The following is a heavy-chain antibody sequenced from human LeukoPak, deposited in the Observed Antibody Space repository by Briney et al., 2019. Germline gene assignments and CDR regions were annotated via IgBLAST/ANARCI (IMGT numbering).Heavy chain of an antibody. V-gene: IGHV1-2*02. J-gene: IGHJ4*02. D-gene: IGHD1-14*01. CDR3: ARMRTTPVQPPDY. Sequence: ASVKVSCKASGYTFTGYYMHWVRQAPGQGLEWMGWINPNSGGTNYAQKFQGRITMTRDTSISTAYMELSRLRSDDTAVYYCARMRTTPVQPPDYWGQGTLVTVSS. CDR2: INPNSGGT. CDR1: GYTFTGYY.